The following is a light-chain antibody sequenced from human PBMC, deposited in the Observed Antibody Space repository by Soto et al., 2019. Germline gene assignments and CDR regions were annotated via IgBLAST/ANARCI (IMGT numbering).Light chain of an antibody. J-gene: IGKJ1*01. CDR1: QRVSSRY. CDR3: QQYSDSPPT. V-gene: IGKV3-20*01. CDR2: GAS. Sequence: IVLTQSTGTLSLSPGDGATLSCRASQRVSSRYLAWYQQKPGQAPRLLIYGASDRTTGTPDRFSGSGSGTDFTLTIGRLEPEDFAMYYCQQYSDSPPTFGQGTKVDIK.